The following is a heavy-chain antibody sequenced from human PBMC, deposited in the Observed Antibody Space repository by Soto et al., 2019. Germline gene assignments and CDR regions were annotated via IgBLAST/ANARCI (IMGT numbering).Heavy chain of an antibody. CDR2: INAGNGNT. CDR3: ARARGYADAFDI. J-gene: IGHJ3*02. CDR1: GYTFTSXA. Sequence: GASVKVSCKASGYTFTSXAMHWVRQAPGQRLEWMGWINAGNGNTKYSQKFQGRVTITRDTSASTAYMELSSLRSEDTAVYYCARARGYADAFDIWGQGTMVTVSS. D-gene: IGHD2-15*01. V-gene: IGHV1-3*01.